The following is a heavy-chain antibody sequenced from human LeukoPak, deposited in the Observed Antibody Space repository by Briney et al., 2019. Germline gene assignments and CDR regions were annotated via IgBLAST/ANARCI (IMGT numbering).Heavy chain of an antibody. J-gene: IGHJ3*01. CDR3: ARHMSVSYDAFDL. V-gene: IGHV4-59*08. CDR2: VYYTGRT. CDR1: DGSTTGYY. D-gene: IGHD3-10*01. Sequence: PSETLSLTCSVSDGSTTGYYWSWIRQPPGKGLEWIGYVYYTGRTLYNPSLESRVTISVDTSKTQFSLTVTSVTAADTAVYYCARHMSVSYDAFDLWGRGTTVTVSS.